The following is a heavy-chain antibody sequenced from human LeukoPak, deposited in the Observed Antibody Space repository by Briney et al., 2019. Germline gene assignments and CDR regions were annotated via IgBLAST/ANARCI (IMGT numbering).Heavy chain of an antibody. Sequence: GGSLRLSCAASAFTFSSSWMHWVRQVPEKGLLWVSRINSDGSTSRYADSVRGRFTISRDNSKNTLYLQMNSLRAEDTAVYYCAKVGFSEMEWLLYSDHWGQGTLVTVSS. CDR2: INSDGSTS. V-gene: IGHV3-74*01. J-gene: IGHJ4*02. CDR1: AFTFSSSW. D-gene: IGHD3-3*01. CDR3: AKVGFSEMEWLLYSDH.